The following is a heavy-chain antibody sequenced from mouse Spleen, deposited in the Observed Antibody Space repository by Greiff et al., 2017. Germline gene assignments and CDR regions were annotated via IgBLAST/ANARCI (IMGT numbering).Heavy chain of an antibody. CDR2: FHPYNDDT. CDR1: GYTFTTYP. V-gene: IGHV1-47*01. D-gene: IGHD1-1*01. CDR3: ARGQNYSGSSYAMDY. J-gene: IGHJ4*01. Sequence: VHLVESGAELVKPGASVKMSCKASGYTFTTYPIEWMKQNHGKSLEWIGNFHPYNDDTKYNEKFKGKATLTVEKSSSTVYLELSRLTSDDSAVYYCARGQNYSGSSYAMDYWGQGTSVTVSS.